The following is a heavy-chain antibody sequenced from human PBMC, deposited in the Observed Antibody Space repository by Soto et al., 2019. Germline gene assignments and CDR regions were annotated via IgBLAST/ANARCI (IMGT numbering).Heavy chain of an antibody. Sequence: QLQLQESGPGLVKPSETLSLTCTVSGGSISSSSYYWGWIRQPPGKGLEWIGSIYYSGSTYYNPSLKSRVPISVDTSKNQFSLKLSSVTAADTAVYYCARTGIVATINYWGQGTLVTVSS. V-gene: IGHV4-39*01. CDR1: GGSISSSSYY. D-gene: IGHD5-12*01. CDR2: IYYSGST. CDR3: ARTGIVATINY. J-gene: IGHJ4*02.